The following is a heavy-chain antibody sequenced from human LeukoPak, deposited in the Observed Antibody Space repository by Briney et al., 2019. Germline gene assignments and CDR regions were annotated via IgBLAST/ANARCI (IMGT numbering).Heavy chain of an antibody. J-gene: IGHJ4*02. V-gene: IGHV4-4*07. D-gene: IGHD2-21*02. CDR3: ARVKGVVTAILDY. CDR2: IYPSRST. Sequence: SETLSLTCTVSGDSISNYYWSWIRQLAGKRLEWIGRIYPSRSTNYNPSLKSRVTFSVDTSKNQFSLKLISVTAADTAVYYCARVKGVVTAILDYWGQGTLVTVSS. CDR1: GDSISNYY.